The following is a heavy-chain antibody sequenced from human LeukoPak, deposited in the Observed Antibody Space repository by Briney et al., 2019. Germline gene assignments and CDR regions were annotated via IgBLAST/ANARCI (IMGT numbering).Heavy chain of an antibody. CDR3: ARVPAYDRIYYYYYMDV. Sequence: ASVKVSCKASGYTFTSYGISWVRQAPGQGLEWMGWISAYNGNTNYAQKLQGRVTMTTDTSTSTAYMELRSLRSDGTAVYYCARVPAYDRIYYYYYMDVWGKGTTVTISS. V-gene: IGHV1-18*01. D-gene: IGHD5-12*01. CDR2: ISAYNGNT. CDR1: GYTFTSYG. J-gene: IGHJ6*03.